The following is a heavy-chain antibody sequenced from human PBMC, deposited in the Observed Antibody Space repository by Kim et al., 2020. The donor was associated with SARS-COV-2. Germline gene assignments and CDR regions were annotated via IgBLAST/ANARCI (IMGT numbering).Heavy chain of an antibody. Sequence: SETLSLTCTVSGGSISSSSYYWGWIRQPPGKGLEWIGSIYYSGSTYYNPSLKSRVTISVDTSKNQFSLKLSSVTAADTAVYYCASRNSSSWYGDYYYYYGMDVWGQGTTVTVSS. D-gene: IGHD6-13*01. CDR3: ASRNSSSWYGDYYYYYGMDV. CDR2: IYYSGST. J-gene: IGHJ6*02. CDR1: GGSISSSSYY. V-gene: IGHV4-39*01.